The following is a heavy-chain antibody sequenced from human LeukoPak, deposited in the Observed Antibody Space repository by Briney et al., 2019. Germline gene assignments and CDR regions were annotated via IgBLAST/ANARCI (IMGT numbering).Heavy chain of an antibody. V-gene: IGHV1-69*06. CDR2: IIPIFGTA. CDR3: ARVPAATKRGYYFDY. Sequence: SVKVSCKASGGTFSSYAISWVRQAPGQGLEWMGGIIPIFGTANYAQKFQGRVTITADKSTNTAHMELSRLESGDTAVYYCARVPAATKRGYYFDYWGQGTLVTVSS. J-gene: IGHJ4*02. CDR1: GGTFSSYA. D-gene: IGHD2-2*01.